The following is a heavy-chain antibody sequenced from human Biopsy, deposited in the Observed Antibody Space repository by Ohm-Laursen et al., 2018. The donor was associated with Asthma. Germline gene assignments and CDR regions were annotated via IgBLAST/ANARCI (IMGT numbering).Heavy chain of an antibody. J-gene: IGHJ6*02. Sequence: TLSLTCSLSSGSGGYMRSGNYYWGWIRQPPGKGLEWIGSIYYSGTTYYNPSLESPVTVSADTSKNQFSLKLTSVTAADTAVYYCVRGSSSWHHGPFHYYYGLDVWGQGTTATVSS. CDR3: VRGSSSWHHGPFHYYYGLDV. D-gene: IGHD6-13*01. CDR1: SGSGGYMRSGNYY. CDR2: IYYSGTT. V-gene: IGHV4-39*01.